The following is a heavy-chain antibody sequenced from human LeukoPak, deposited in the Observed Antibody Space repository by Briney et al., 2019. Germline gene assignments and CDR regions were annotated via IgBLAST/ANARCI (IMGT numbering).Heavy chain of an antibody. CDR2: ISGSGGGT. D-gene: IGHD3-22*01. CDR1: GITLSNYG. V-gene: IGHV3-23*01. Sequence: GGSLRLSCAVSGITLSNYGMSWVRQAPGKGLEWVAGISGSGGGTNYADSVKGRFTISRDNARNTLYLQMNSLRVEDTVAYFCAKRGVVIRVILVGFHKEAYYFDSWGQGALVTVSS. J-gene: IGHJ4*02. CDR3: AKRGVVIRVILVGFHKEAYYFDS.